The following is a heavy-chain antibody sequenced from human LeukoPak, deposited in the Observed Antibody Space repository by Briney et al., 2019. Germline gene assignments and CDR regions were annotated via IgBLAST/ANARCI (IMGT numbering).Heavy chain of an antibody. Sequence: PGGSLRLSCAASGFTFSSYDMHCVRQATGKGLEWVSAIGTAGDTYYPGSVKGRFTISRENAKNSLYLQMNSLRAGDTAVYYCARGVDILTGYHYIPSGGMDVWGQGTTVTVSS. CDR2: IGTAGDT. CDR1: GFTFSSYD. CDR3: ARGVDILTGYHYIPSGGMDV. J-gene: IGHJ6*02. D-gene: IGHD3-9*01. V-gene: IGHV3-13*04.